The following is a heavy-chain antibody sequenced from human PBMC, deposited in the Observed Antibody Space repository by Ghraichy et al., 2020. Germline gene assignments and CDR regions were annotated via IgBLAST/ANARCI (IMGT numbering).Heavy chain of an antibody. CDR3: ARGPLRLGVYGLPFDY. CDR2: INHSGST. D-gene: IGHD2-8*01. J-gene: IGHJ4*02. Sequence: SETLSLTCAVYGGSFSGYYWSWIRQPPGKGLEWIGEINHSGSTNYNPSLKSRVTISVDTSKNQFSLKLSSVTAADTAVYYCARGPLRLGVYGLPFDYWGQGTLVTVSS. V-gene: IGHV4-34*01. CDR1: GGSFSGYY.